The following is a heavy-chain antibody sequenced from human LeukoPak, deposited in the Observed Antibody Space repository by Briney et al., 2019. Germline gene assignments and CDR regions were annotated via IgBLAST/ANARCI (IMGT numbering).Heavy chain of an antibody. J-gene: IGHJ4*02. V-gene: IGHV3-7*01. D-gene: IGHD2-2*01. Sequence: PGRSLRLSCAASGFTFSTFWMTWVRQAPGKGLEWVASIKYDGSEKYYVDSVKGRFTISRDNAKNSLYLQMNSLRAEDTAVYYCARDTIVVVPPARRLDHWGQGTLVTVSS. CDR3: ARDTIVVVPPARRLDH. CDR2: IKYDGSEK. CDR1: GFTFSTFW.